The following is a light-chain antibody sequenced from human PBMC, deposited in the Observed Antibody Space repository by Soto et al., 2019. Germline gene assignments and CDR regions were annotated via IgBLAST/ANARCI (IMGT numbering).Light chain of an antibody. CDR2: LNSDGSH. J-gene: IGLJ2*01. V-gene: IGLV4-69*01. CDR3: QTWGSGIVV. Sequence: QSVLTQSPSASASLGASVKLTCTLSSGHSNYAIAWHQQQSEKGPRYLMKLNSDGSHSKGDGIPDRFSGSSSGAERYLTISSLQSEDEAAYYCQTWGSGIVVFGGGTKVTVL. CDR1: SGHSNYA.